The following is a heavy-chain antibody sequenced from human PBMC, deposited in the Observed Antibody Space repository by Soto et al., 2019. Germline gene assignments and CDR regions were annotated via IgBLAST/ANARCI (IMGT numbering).Heavy chain of an antibody. CDR1: GGTFSSYT. CDR2: IIPILGIA. V-gene: IGHV1-69*02. D-gene: IGHD5-12*01. Sequence: SVKVSCKASGGTFSSYTISWVRQAPGQGLEWMGRIIPILGIANYAQKFQGRVTITADKSTSTAYMELSSLRSEDTAVYYCASVREYSGYDPYFDYWGQGTLVTVSS. J-gene: IGHJ4*02. CDR3: ASVREYSGYDPYFDY.